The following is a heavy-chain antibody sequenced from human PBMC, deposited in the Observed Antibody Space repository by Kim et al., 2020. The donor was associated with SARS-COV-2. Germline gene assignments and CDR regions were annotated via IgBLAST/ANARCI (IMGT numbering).Heavy chain of an antibody. CDR1: GFTFSDYY. V-gene: IGHV3-11*05. D-gene: IGHD6-13*01. J-gene: IGHJ5*02. CDR2: ISSVTNYT. CDR3: ARVALGISSWYWFDP. Sequence: GGSLRLSCAASGFTFSDYYMSWIRQAPGKGLEWLSYISSVTNYTNYADSVEGRFTISRDNAKNSLFLQMNSLRAEDTAVYYCARVALGISSWYWFDPWG.